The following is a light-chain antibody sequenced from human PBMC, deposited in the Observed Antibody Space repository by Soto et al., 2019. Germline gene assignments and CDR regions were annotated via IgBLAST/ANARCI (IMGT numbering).Light chain of an antibody. J-gene: IGKJ4*01. V-gene: IGKV3-15*01. CDR3: QHYVTWPLT. CDR1: QGIGDT. Sequence: VMSHSPATLSVYPGEGATLSCRASQGIGDTLAWYQQKPGQTPRLLIYDTSIRAAGVPARFSGSRSGAEFTLTISSLQSEDFAVYYCQHYVTWPLTFGGRTMVDIK. CDR2: DTS.